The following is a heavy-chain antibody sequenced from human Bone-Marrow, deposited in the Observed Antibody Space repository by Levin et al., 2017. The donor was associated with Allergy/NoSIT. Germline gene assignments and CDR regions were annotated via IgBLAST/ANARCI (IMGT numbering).Heavy chain of an antibody. V-gene: IGHV3-7*01. CDR3: ARDARTAMARWDVEFDY. D-gene: IGHD5-18*01. J-gene: IGHJ4*02. CDR1: GFTFSSYW. CDR2: IKQDGSEK. Sequence: GGSLRLSCAASGFTFSSYWMRWVRQAPGKGLEWVANIKQDGSEKYYVDSVKGRFTISRDNAKNSLYLQMNSLRAEDTAVYYCARDARTAMARWDVEFDYWGQGTLVTVSS.